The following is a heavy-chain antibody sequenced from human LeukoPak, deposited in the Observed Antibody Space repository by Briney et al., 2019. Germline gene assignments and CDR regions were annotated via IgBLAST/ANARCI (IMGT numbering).Heavy chain of an antibody. V-gene: IGHV4-61*02. CDR3: ARGYSSGWYQDAFDI. CDR2: IYTSGST. Sequence: SQTLSLTCTVSGGSISSGSYYWNWLRQPAGKGLEWIGRIYTSGSTNYNPSLKSRVTISVDTSKNQFSLKLSSVTAADTAVYYCARGYSSGWYQDAFDIWGQGTMVTVSS. CDR1: GGSISSGSYY. J-gene: IGHJ3*02. D-gene: IGHD6-19*01.